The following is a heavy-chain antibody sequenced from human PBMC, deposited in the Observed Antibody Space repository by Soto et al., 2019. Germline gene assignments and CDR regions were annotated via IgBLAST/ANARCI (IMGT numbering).Heavy chain of an antibody. CDR1: GASLTSGDYY. CDR3: ARGLGYDSNGRFLAAFDI. Sequence: QVQLQESGPGLAKPSQTVSLTCTVSGASLTSGDYYWTWIRQVPGKDLEWIGYIFHTGTTFYTPSLKSRVLMSIDTADNYFSLNRNSVTAADTAVYYCARGLGYDSNGRFLAAFDIWGHGTLVTVSA. J-gene: IGHJ3*02. V-gene: IGHV4-31*03. CDR2: IFHTGTT. D-gene: IGHD3-22*01.